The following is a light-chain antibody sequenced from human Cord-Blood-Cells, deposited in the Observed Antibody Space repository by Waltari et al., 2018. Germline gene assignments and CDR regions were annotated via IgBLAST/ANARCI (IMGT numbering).Light chain of an antibody. CDR1: SSDVGSYNL. Sequence: QSALTQPASVSGSPGQSITISCTGTSSDVGSYNLVSWYQQHPGKAPKLIIYEGSKRPSGVSNRVSGSKSGNTASLTISGLQAEDEADYYCCSYAGSSDVVFGGGTKLTVL. CDR3: CSYAGSSDVV. V-gene: IGLV2-23*01. J-gene: IGLJ2*01. CDR2: EGS.